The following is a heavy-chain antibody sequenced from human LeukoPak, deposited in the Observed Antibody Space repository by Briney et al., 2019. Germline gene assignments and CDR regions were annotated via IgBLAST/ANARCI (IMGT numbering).Heavy chain of an antibody. CDR3: ATGCAEGYCSSYQGYGMDV. Sequence: ASVKVSCKVSGYTLTELSMHWVRQAPGKGLEWMGGFDPEDGETIYAQKFQGRVTMTEDTSTDTAYMELSSLRSEDTAVYYCATGCAEGYCSSYQGYGMDVWGQGTTVTVS. CDR1: GYTLTELS. CDR2: FDPEDGET. J-gene: IGHJ6*02. D-gene: IGHD2-2*01. V-gene: IGHV1-24*01.